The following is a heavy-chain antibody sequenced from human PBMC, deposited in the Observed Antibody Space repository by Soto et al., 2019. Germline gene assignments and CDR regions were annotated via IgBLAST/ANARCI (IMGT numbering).Heavy chain of an antibody. J-gene: IGHJ6*02. D-gene: IGHD6-13*01. CDR3: ARQAKRGSSWGYYYYGMDV. CDR2: IYPGDSDT. Sequence: GESLKISCKGSGYSFTSYWIGWVRQMPGKGLEWMGIIYPGDSDTRYSPSFQGQVTISADKSISTAYLQWSSLKASDTAMYYCARQAKRGSSWGYYYYGMDVWGQGTTVTVSS. CDR1: GYSFTSYW. V-gene: IGHV5-51*01.